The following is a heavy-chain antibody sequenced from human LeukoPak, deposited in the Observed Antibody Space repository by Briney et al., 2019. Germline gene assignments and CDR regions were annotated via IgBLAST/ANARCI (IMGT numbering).Heavy chain of an antibody. Sequence: SQTLSLTCTVSGGSISSYYWSWIRQPPGKGLEWIGYIYYSGSTNYNPSLKSRVTISVDTSKNQFSLKLSSVTAADTAVYYCARVDPLTGKPFNLWGQGTLVTVSS. CDR3: ARVDPLTGKPFNL. CDR2: IYYSGST. J-gene: IGHJ5*02. D-gene: IGHD3-9*01. CDR1: GGSISSYY. V-gene: IGHV4-59*01.